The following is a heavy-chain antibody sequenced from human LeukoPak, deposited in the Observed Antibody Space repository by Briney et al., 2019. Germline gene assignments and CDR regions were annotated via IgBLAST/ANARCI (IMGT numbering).Heavy chain of an antibody. CDR1: GYTFTGYY. CDR2: INPNSGGT. CDR3: ARDPSCPGIAAAGHFFDY. D-gene: IGHD6-13*01. V-gene: IGHV1-2*02. Sequence: ASVKVSCKASGYTFTGYYMHWVRQAPGQGLEWMGWINPNSGGTNYAQKFQGRVTMTRDTSISTAYMELSRLRSDDTAVYYCARDPSCPGIAAAGHFFDYWGQGTLVTVSS. J-gene: IGHJ4*02.